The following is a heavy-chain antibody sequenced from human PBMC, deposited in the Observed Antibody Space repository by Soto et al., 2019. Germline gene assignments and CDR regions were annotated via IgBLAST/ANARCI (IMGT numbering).Heavy chain of an antibody. V-gene: IGHV4-39*01. CDR1: GGSISSSSYY. CDR3: ARHEYSGSYGLRAFDI. Sequence: QLQLQESGPGLVKPSETLSLTCTVSGGSISSSSYYWGWIRQPPGKGLEWIGSIYYSGSTYYNPSLKMRVTFSVDTSKTQSSLKLSSVTAADTAVYYCARHEYSGSYGLRAFDIWGQGTMVTVSS. D-gene: IGHD1-26*01. J-gene: IGHJ3*02. CDR2: IYYSGST.